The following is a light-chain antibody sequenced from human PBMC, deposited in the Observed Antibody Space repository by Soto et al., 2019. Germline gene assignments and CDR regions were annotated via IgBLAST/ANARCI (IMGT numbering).Light chain of an antibody. CDR3: QHYNSDPDA. CDR1: QTISSC. Sequence: DIQMTQSPSSLSASVGDRVTITCRASQTISSCLAWYQQKPGKAPKLLIYKASTLKSGVPSRFSGSGSGTEFTLTISSLQPEDVAAYYCQHYNSDPDAFGEGTKVDNK. CDR2: KAS. V-gene: IGKV1-5*03. J-gene: IGKJ4*01.